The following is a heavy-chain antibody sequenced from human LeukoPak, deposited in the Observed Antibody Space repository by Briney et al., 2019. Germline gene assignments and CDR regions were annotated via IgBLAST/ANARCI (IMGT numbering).Heavy chain of an antibody. CDR1: GFTFSSYA. CDR2: ISYDGSNK. CDR3: ARDPPTQYCSSTSCLFNWFDP. J-gene: IGHJ5*02. V-gene: IGHV3-30-3*01. Sequence: GGSLRLSCAASGFTFSSYAMHWVRQAPGKGLEWVAVISYDGSNKYYADSVKGRFTISRDNSKNTLYLQMNSLRAEDTAVYYCARDPPTQYCSSTSCLFNWFDPWGQGTLVTVSS. D-gene: IGHD2-2*01.